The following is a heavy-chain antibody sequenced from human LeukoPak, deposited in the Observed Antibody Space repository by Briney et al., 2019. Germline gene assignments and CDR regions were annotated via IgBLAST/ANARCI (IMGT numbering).Heavy chain of an antibody. CDR3: ARQQQLVQY. J-gene: IGHJ4*02. CDR1: GGSISSSSYY. D-gene: IGHD6-13*01. CDR2: IYYSGST. Sequence: SETLSLTCTVSGGSISSSSYYWGWIRQPPGKGLEWIGSIYYSGSTYYNPSLKSRVTISVDTSKNQFSLKLSSVTAADTAVYYCARQQQLVQYWGQGTLVTVSS. V-gene: IGHV4-39*01.